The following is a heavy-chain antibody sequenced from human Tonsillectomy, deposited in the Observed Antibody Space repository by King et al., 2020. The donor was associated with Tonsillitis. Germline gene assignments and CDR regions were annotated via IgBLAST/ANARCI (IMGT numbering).Heavy chain of an antibody. CDR3: AKDRSYSGYNSYYFDY. CDR1: GFTFSSYG. D-gene: IGHD5-12*01. J-gene: IGHJ4*02. CDR2: ISYDGSNK. V-gene: IGHV3-30*18. Sequence: VQMVESGGGVVQTGRSLRLSCAASGFTFSSYGMYWVRQAPGKGLEWVAVISYDGSNKDYGDSVKGRFTISRDNSKNTLYLQMNSLRADDTAVYFCAKDRSYSGYNSYYFDYWGQGTLVIVSS.